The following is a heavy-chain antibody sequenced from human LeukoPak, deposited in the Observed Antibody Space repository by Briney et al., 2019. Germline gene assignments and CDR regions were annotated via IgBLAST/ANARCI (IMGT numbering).Heavy chain of an antibody. Sequence: ASVKVSCKASGYTFTEYYIHWVRRAPGQGLEWMGYINPNNGATKYARDFQDRITMTRDTSISTAYMDLNYLTSDDTTIYFCARSVAATPSNWFDPWGQGTLVTVSS. J-gene: IGHJ5*02. CDR3: ARSVAATPSNWFDP. CDR2: INPNNGAT. D-gene: IGHD2-15*01. CDR1: GYTFTEYY. V-gene: IGHV1-2*02.